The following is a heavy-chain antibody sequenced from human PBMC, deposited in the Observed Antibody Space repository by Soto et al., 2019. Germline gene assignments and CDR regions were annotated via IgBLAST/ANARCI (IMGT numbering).Heavy chain of an antibody. CDR2: IYHSGST. V-gene: IGHV4-59*12. CDR1: GGSISSYY. D-gene: IGHD3-10*01. J-gene: IGHJ5*02. CDR3: ARVNYYGSGNYDESWFDP. Sequence: SETLSLTCTVSGGSISSYYWSWIRQPPGKGLEWIGYIYHSGSTNHNPSLKSRVTISVDRSKNQFSLNLSSVTAADTAVYYCARVNYYGSGNYDESWFDPWGQGTLVTVSS.